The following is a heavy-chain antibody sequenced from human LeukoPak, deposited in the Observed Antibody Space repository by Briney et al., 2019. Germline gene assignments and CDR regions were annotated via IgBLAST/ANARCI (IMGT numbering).Heavy chain of an antibody. CDR1: GYTFSSCA. J-gene: IGHJ4*02. D-gene: IGHD3-22*01. CDR2: IDTKTGNP. Sequence: ASVTVSCKASGYTFSSCAINWVRQAPGQGLEYMGWIDTKTGNPTYAQGFTGRFVFSLDTSVSTAYLQISSLKAEDTAVYYCAIHPSDSSGYFSYWGQGALITVSS. V-gene: IGHV7-4-1*02. CDR3: AIHPSDSSGYFSY.